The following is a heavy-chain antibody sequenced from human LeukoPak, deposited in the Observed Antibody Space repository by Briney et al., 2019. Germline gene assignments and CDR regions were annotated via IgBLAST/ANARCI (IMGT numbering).Heavy chain of an antibody. V-gene: IGHV3-23*01. Sequence: GGSLRLSCAASGFTFSSYAMSWVRQAPGKGLEWVSAISGSGGSTYYADSVKGRFTISRDNSKNTLYLQMNSLRAEDTAVYYCAKDRSSRSSSSRGAFDYWGQGTLVTVSS. CDR2: ISGSGGST. J-gene: IGHJ4*02. D-gene: IGHD6-6*01. CDR3: AKDRSSRSSSSRGAFDY. CDR1: GFTFSSYA.